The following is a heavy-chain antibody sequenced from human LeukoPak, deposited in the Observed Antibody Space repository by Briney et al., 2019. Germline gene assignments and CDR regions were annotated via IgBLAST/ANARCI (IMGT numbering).Heavy chain of an antibody. V-gene: IGHV3-23*01. CDR3: AKAGITMVRGVTFRGPIDY. D-gene: IGHD3-10*01. J-gene: IGHJ4*02. CDR2: ISGSGGST. Sequence: GGSLRLSCAASGFTFSSYSMNWVRQAPGKGLEWVSAISGSGGSTYYADSVKGRFTISRDNSKNTLYLQMNSLRAEDTAVYYCAKAGITMVRGVTFRGPIDYWGQGTLVTVSS. CDR1: GFTFSSYS.